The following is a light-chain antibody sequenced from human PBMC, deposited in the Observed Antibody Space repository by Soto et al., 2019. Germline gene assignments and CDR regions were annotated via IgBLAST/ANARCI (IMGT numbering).Light chain of an antibody. V-gene: IGKV3-15*01. J-gene: IGKJ1*01. Sequence: EIVMTQSPATLSVSPGERATLSCRASQNIDKKVAWYQQKSGQAPRLLIYGASTRATEIPARFSGSGSGTEFTLTISSLQPEDFAVYYCQQYGSSPRTFGQGTKVDIK. CDR3: QQYGSSPRT. CDR1: QNIDKK. CDR2: GAS.